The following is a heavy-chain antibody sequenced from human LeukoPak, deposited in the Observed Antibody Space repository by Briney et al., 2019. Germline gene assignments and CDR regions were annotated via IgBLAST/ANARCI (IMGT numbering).Heavy chain of an antibody. CDR2: ISHSENT. CDR1: GDSISSSYF. V-gene: IGHV4-38-2*02. D-gene: IGHD2-8*01. CDR3: ARARKYNGNPNWIDL. Sequence: PSETLSLTCYVSGDSISSSYFWGWIRQPPGTGLEWIGSISHSENTFYNPSLKSRVTISVDTSKNHFSLNLSAVTAADTAVYYCARARKYNGNPNWIDLWGQGVLVTVSS. J-gene: IGHJ5*02.